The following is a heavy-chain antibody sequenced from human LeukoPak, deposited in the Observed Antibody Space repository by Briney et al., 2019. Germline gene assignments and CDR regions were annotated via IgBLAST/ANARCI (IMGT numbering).Heavy chain of an antibody. J-gene: IGHJ4*02. CDR1: GFTFSSYW. Sequence: PGGSLRLSCAASGFTFSSYWMSWVRQAPGKGLEWVANIKQDGSEKYYVDSVKGRFTISRDNAKNSLYLQMNSLRAEDSAVYYWGRGAGTPDYWGQGTLSPSPQ. D-gene: IGHD1/OR15-1a*01. CDR2: IKQDGSEK. V-gene: IGHV3-7*01. CDR3: GRGAGTPDY.